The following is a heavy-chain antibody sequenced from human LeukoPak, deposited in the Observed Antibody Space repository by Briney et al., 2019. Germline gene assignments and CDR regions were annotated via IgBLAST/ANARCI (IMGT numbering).Heavy chain of an antibody. CDR1: GGSISSSSYY. J-gene: IGHJ3*01. D-gene: IGHD4-11*01. V-gene: IGHV4-39*07. CDR3: ASYSNYVVV. Sequence: SETLSLTCTVSGGSISSSSYYWGWIRQPPGKGLEWIGSIYYSGSTYYNPSLKSRVTISVDTSKNQFSLKLSSVTAADTAVYYCASYSNYVVVWGQGTMVTVSS. CDR2: IYYSGST.